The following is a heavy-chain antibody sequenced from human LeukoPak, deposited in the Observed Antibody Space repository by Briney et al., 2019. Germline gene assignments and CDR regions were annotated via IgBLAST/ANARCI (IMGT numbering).Heavy chain of an antibody. CDR3: AREAHTVRNYYDSSGYCPLRY. CDR1: GGTFSSYA. V-gene: IGHV1-69*05. CDR2: IIPIFGTA. Sequence: SVKVSCKASGGTFSSYAISWVRQAPGQGLEWMGGIIPIFGTANYAQKFQGRVTITTDESTSTAYMELSSLRSEDTAVYYCAREAHTVRNYYDSSGYCPLRYWGQGTLVTVSS. J-gene: IGHJ4*02. D-gene: IGHD3-22*01.